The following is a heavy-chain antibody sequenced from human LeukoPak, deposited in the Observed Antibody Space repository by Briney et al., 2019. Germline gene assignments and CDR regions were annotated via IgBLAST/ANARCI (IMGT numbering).Heavy chain of an antibody. J-gene: IGHJ3*02. D-gene: IGHD1-14*01. CDR1: GGTFSSYA. Sequence: SVKVSCKASGGTFSSYAISWVRQAPGQGLEWMGGIIPIFGTANYAQKFQGRVTITADESTSTAYMELGSLRSEDTAVYYCARDGITGNAFDIWGQGTMVTVSS. CDR3: ARDGITGNAFDI. V-gene: IGHV1-69*13. CDR2: IIPIFGTA.